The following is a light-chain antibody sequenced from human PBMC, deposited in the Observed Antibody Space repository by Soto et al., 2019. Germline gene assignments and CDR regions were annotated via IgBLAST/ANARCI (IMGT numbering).Light chain of an antibody. CDR2: AAS. Sequence: DIQMTQSPSSLSASEGDRVTITCRASQSISSYLNWYQQKPGKAPKVLIYAASSLQSGVPSRFSGSGSGTDFTLTISSLQPEDFATYYCQQSYSTPWTFGQGTKVDIK. V-gene: IGKV1-39*01. CDR1: QSISSY. J-gene: IGKJ1*01. CDR3: QQSYSTPWT.